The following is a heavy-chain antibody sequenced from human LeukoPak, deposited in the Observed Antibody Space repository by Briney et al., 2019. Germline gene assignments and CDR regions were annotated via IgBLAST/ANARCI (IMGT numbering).Heavy chain of an antibody. CDR2: IYYSGSS. CDR1: GGSINSYY. V-gene: IGHV4-59*01. D-gene: IGHD6-13*01. Sequence: SETLSLTCTVSGGSINSYYWSWIRQPPGQGLEYIGYIYYSGSSNYNPSFKSRVTISVDTSKNQFSLKLTSVTAADTAFYYCARGRRSSWYDYWGLGTLVTVSS. J-gene: IGHJ4*02. CDR3: ARGRRSSWYDY.